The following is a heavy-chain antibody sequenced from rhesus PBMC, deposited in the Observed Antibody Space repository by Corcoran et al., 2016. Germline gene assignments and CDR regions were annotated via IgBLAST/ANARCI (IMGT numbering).Heavy chain of an antibody. CDR2: ISYTGGST. V-gene: IGHV3S5*01. CDR1: GFPFSSYC. Sequence: EVQLVETGGGLVQPGGSLRLSCAASGFPFSSYCMGWVRQAQGKGREWVSGISYTGGSTYYEDSVKGRFTISRDNSKNTLSLQMNSLRAEDTAVYYCAKDGGNFGGYGLDSWGQGVVVTVSS. D-gene: IGHD4-35*01. J-gene: IGHJ6*01. CDR3: AKDGGNFGGYGLDS.